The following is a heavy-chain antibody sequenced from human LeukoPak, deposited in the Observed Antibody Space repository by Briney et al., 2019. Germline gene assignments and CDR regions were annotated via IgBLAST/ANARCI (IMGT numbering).Heavy chain of an antibody. CDR3: AGRESDGSGSRTFDY. Sequence: SETLSLTCAVYGGSFSGYYWSWICQPPGKGLEWIGEINHSGRTNYNPSLKSRVTISVDTSKNQFSLKLSSVTAADTAVYYCAGRESDGSGSRTFDYWGQGTLVTVSS. D-gene: IGHD3-10*01. CDR1: GGSFSGYY. J-gene: IGHJ4*02. CDR2: INHSGRT. V-gene: IGHV4-34*01.